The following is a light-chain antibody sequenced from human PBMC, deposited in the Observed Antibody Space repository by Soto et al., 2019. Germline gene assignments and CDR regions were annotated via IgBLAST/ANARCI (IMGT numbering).Light chain of an antibody. J-gene: IGKJ2*01. CDR1: QSVSSSN. V-gene: IGKV3-20*01. CDR3: QQYGTSPPYT. CDR2: GTS. Sequence: EIVLTQSPVTLSLSPGERATLSCRASQSVSSSNLAWYQQKTGQAPRLLIYGTSSRATGIPDRFSGSGSRTDFTLTISRLEPEDFAVYYCQQYGTSPPYTFGQGPKLEIK.